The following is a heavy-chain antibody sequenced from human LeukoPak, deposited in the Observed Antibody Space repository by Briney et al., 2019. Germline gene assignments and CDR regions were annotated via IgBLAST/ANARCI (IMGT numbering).Heavy chain of an antibody. J-gene: IGHJ4*02. CDR1: GFTFSSYA. V-gene: IGHV3-23*01. CDR3: ARDLYGGVAGPDY. D-gene: IGHD3-16*01. CDR2: ISGSGGST. Sequence: PGGSLRLSCAASGFTFSSYAMSWVRQAPGKGLEWVSAISGSGGSTYYADSVKGRFTISRDNAKNSLYLQMNSLRAEDTAVYYCARDLYGGVAGPDYWGQGTLVTVSS.